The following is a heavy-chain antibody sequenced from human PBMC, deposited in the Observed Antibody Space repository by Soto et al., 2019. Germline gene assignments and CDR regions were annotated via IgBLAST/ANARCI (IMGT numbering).Heavy chain of an antibody. CDR1: GFVYSNYA. CDR2: IWNDGSKK. Sequence: VQLVESGGGVVQPGRSLRLSCAASGFVYSNYAMHWVRLSPGKGLEWVALIWNDGSKKDYLDSVKGRFIISRDNSLKTLHLQMDSLRAEDAAVYFCVRGIPSQYTSDWLYWYFDLWGRGTQVTVS. J-gene: IGHJ2*01. D-gene: IGHD6-25*01. CDR3: VRGIPSQYTSDWLYWYFDL. V-gene: IGHV3-33*01.